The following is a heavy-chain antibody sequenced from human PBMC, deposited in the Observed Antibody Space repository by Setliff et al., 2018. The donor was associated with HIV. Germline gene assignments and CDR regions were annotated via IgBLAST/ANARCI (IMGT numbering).Heavy chain of an antibody. CDR3: ASPSFGDVDYYYGMDV. CDR2: INPSGDVI. CDR1: GYFFTTYG. V-gene: IGHV1-46*01. Sequence: ASVKVSCKASGYFFTTYGISWVRQAPGQGLEWMGIINPSGDVIRYAQKFQGRVTMTRDTSTSTVYMDLSSLRSEDTAVYYCASPSFGDVDYYYGMDVWGQGTTVTVSS. D-gene: IGHD3-10*01. J-gene: IGHJ6*02.